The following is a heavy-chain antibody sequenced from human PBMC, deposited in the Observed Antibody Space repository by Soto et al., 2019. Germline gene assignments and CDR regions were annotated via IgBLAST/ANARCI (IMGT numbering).Heavy chain of an antibody. D-gene: IGHD3-22*01. J-gene: IGHJ5*02. CDR1: GFTFSSYA. Sequence: EVQLLESGGGLVQPGGSLRLSCAASGFTFSSYAMSWVRQAPGKGLAWVSAISGSGGSTYYADPVKGRFTISRDNSKNTLYLQMNSLRAEDTAVYYCAKESGSSGYSDGTWGQGTLVTVSS. V-gene: IGHV3-23*01. CDR3: AKESGSSGYSDGT. CDR2: ISGSGGST.